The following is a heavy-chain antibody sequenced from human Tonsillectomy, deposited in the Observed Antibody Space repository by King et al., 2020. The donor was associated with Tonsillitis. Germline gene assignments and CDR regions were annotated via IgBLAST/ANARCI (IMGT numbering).Heavy chain of an antibody. D-gene: IGHD4-17*01. Sequence: QLVQSGGEVKKPGAAVKVSCKASGYTFTRNAINWVRQAPGQWFEWMGCISTYKCNTKYAQKFQGRGTMTTDTPTRTAYMGLRSLRCAVTAVYYCARGSDYGDYGARWFDPWGQGTLVTVSS. J-gene: IGHJ5*02. CDR1: GYTFTRNA. CDR2: ISTYKCNT. V-gene: IGHV1-18*01. CDR3: ARGSDYGDYGARWFDP.